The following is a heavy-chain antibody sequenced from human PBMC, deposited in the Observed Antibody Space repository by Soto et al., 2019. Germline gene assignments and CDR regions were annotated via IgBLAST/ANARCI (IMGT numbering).Heavy chain of an antibody. D-gene: IGHD3-3*01. J-gene: IGHJ4*02. CDR1: GGSISSYY. CDR3: ARAGTTYYDFWSGYFDY. V-gene: IGHV4-59*01. CDR2: IYYSGST. Sequence: SETLSLTCTVSGGSISSYYWSWIRQPPGKGLEWIGYIYYSGSTNYNPSLKSRVTISVDTSKNQFSLKLSSVTAADTAVYYCARAGTTYYDFWSGYFDYWGQGTLVTVSS.